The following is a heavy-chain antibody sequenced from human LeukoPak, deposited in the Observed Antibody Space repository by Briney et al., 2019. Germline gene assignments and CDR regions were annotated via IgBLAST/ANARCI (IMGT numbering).Heavy chain of an antibody. CDR3: ARTSPTQYSSSGSWFYFDY. CDR1: GGSISSSYYY. J-gene: IGHJ4*02. V-gene: IGHV4-39*01. D-gene: IGHD6-6*01. Sequence: SETLSLTCTVSGGSISSSYYYWGWIRQPPGKGLEWIGSIYYSGSTYYNPSLKSRVTISVDTSKNRFSLKLRSVTAADTAVYYCARTSPTQYSSSGSWFYFDYWGQGTLVTVSS. CDR2: IYYSGST.